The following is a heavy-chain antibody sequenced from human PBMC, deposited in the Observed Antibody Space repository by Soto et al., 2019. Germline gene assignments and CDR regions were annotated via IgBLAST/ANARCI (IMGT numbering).Heavy chain of an antibody. D-gene: IGHD4-17*01. V-gene: IGHV1-69*04. CDR1: GGPFSSYP. Sequence: ASVKVSCKASGGPFSSYPISWVRQAPGQGLEWMGRIIPILGIANYAQKFQGRVTITADKSTSTAYMELSSLRSEDTAVYYCARELGDIDYWGQGTLVTVSS. CDR2: IIPILGIA. CDR3: ARELGDIDY. J-gene: IGHJ4*02.